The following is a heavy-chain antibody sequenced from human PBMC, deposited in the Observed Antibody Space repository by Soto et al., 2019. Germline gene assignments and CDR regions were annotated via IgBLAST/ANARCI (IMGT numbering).Heavy chain of an antibody. V-gene: IGHV3-20*04. Sequence: EVQLVESGGGVVRPGGSLRLSCAASGFTFDDYGMSWVRLAPGKGLEWVSGINWNGGSTGYADSVKGRFTISRDNANNSLYLQMNSLRADDTAFYYCARDYVCGTYWGPFDYWGQGTLVTVSS. D-gene: IGHD3-16*01. CDR1: GFTFDDYG. CDR3: ARDYVCGTYWGPFDY. J-gene: IGHJ4*02. CDR2: INWNGGST.